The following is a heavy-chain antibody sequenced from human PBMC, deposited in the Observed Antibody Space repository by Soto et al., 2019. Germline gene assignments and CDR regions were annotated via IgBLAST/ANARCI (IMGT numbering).Heavy chain of an antibody. V-gene: IGHV1-2*02. Sequence: GASVKVSCKASGYTFTGYYMHWVRQAPGQGLEWMGWINPNSGGTNYAQKFQGRVTMTRDTSISTAYMELSRLRSDDTAVYYCARVLSYDFWSGYYSWGQGTLVTVSS. CDR3: ARVLSYDFWSGYYS. J-gene: IGHJ4*02. D-gene: IGHD3-3*01. CDR1: GYTFTGYY. CDR2: INPNSGGT.